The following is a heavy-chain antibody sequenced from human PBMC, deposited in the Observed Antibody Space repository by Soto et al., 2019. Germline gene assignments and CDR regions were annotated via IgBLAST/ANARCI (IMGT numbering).Heavy chain of an antibody. Sequence: GGSLRLSCAASGFTFSSYWMSWVRQAPGKGLEWVANIKQDGSEKYYVDSVKGRFTISRDNAKNSLYLQMNSLRAEDTAVYYCAKAPSPCSGGSCYDDYWGQGTLVTVSS. J-gene: IGHJ4*02. D-gene: IGHD2-15*01. CDR3: AKAPSPCSGGSCYDDY. V-gene: IGHV3-7*01. CDR1: GFTFSSYW. CDR2: IKQDGSEK.